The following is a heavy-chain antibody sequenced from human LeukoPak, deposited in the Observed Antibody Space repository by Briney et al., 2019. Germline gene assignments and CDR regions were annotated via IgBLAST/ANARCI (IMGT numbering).Heavy chain of an antibody. Sequence: GASVKVSCKASGYSLTNYYMHWVRQAPGQGLDWMGLISPSGGSTSYAQKFQGRLTMTRDTSTSTVYMELSSLRSEDTAMYYCARDVGSGSYSRFDPWGQGTLVTVSS. CDR3: ARDVGSGSYSRFDP. CDR2: ISPSGGST. CDR1: GYSLTNYY. D-gene: IGHD1-26*01. V-gene: IGHV1-46*01. J-gene: IGHJ5*02.